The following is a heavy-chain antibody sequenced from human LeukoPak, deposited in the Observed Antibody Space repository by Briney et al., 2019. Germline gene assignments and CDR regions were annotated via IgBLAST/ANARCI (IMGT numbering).Heavy chain of an antibody. D-gene: IGHD3-10*01. V-gene: IGHV3-23*01. J-gene: IGHJ4*02. Sequence: GGSLRLSCAASGFTFNTYDMSWVRQSPVKGLEWVSGLSGSGDRTYYTDSVKGRFIISRDNSKNTVYLQMNTLRAEDTALYYCARGGTLVRGGDPFDYWGQGTLVTVPS. CDR3: ARGGTLVRGGDPFDY. CDR1: GFTFNTYD. CDR2: LSGSGDRT.